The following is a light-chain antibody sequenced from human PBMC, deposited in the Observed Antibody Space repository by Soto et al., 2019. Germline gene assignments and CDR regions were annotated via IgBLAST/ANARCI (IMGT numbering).Light chain of an antibody. CDR2: GVS. CDR1: QSVSSSY. V-gene: IGKV3-20*01. J-gene: IGKJ1*01. Sequence: EIVMTQSPGTLSFSPGERATLTCRASQSVSSSYLAWYQQKPGQTPRLLIYGVSRRATGIPDRFSGSGSGTDFTLTISRLEPEDFAVYYCQHYGSSPRFGQGTKVDIK. CDR3: QHYGSSPR.